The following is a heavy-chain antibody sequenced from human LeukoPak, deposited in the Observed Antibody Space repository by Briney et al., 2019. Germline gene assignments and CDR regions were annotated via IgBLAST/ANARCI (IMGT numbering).Heavy chain of an antibody. CDR2: IKQDGSEK. CDR1: GFTFRSYW. J-gene: IGHJ4*02. CDR3: ARAKRQAAY. V-gene: IGHV3-7*03. Sequence: GGSLRLSCAASGFTFRSYWMSWVRQAPGKGLEWVANIKQDGSEKYYVDSVKGRFTISRDNAKNSLYLQMNSLRAEDTAVYYCARAKRQAAYWGQGTLVTVSS. D-gene: IGHD6-25*01.